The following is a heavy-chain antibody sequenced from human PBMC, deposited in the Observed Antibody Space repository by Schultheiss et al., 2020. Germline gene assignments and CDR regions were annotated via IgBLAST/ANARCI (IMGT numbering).Heavy chain of an antibody. V-gene: IGHV4-31*03. D-gene: IGHD3-16*02. Sequence: SDTLSLTCTVSGGSISSGGYYWSWIRQHPGKGLEWIGYIYYSGSTYYNPSLKSRVTISVDTSKNQFSLKLSSVTAADTAVYYCARQIGGELSFFDYWGQGTLVTVSS. CDR1: GGSISSGGYY. CDR3: ARQIGGELSFFDY. CDR2: IYYSGST. J-gene: IGHJ4*02.